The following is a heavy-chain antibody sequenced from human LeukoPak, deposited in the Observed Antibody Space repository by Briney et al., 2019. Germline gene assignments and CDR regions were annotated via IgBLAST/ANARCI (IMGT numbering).Heavy chain of an antibody. CDR3: ARPQYCSGGSCDYYFDY. D-gene: IGHD2-15*01. Sequence: SETLSLTCTVSGGSISSYYWSWTRQPPGKGLEWIGEINHSGSTNYNPSLKSRVTISVDTSKNQFSLKLSSVTAADTAVYYCARPQYCSGGSCDYYFDYWGQGTLVTVSS. CDR1: GGSISSYY. CDR2: INHSGST. V-gene: IGHV4-34*01. J-gene: IGHJ4*02.